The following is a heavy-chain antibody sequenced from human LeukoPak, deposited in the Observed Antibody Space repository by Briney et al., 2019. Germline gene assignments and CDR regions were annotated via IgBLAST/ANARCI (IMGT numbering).Heavy chain of an antibody. CDR2: IYTGGNT. CDR3: ARGDDSGYYDYFDY. D-gene: IGHD3-22*01. Sequence: GGSLRLSCAASGFTVDSNYLSWVRQAPGKGLEWVSTIYTGGNTYYAASVKGRFTISRDFSKNTVFLHMNSLRAEDTAMYYCARGDDSGYYDYFDYWGQGALVTASS. CDR1: GFTVDSNY. V-gene: IGHV3-53*01. J-gene: IGHJ4*02.